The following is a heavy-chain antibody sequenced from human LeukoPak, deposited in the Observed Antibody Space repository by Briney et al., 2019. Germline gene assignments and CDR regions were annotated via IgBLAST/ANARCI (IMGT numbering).Heavy chain of an antibody. CDR1: GGSISSFY. D-gene: IGHD2-15*01. CDR2: IFYSGST. J-gene: IGHJ3*02. V-gene: IGHV4-59*08. CDR3: ARHVSTGGIDAFDI. Sequence: PSVTLSLTCTVSGGSISSFYWSWIRQPPGKGLEWIGYIFYSGSTNYNPSLKSRVTMSVDTSKSQFSLKLSSVTAADTAVYYCARHVSTGGIDAFDIWGQGTMVTVSS.